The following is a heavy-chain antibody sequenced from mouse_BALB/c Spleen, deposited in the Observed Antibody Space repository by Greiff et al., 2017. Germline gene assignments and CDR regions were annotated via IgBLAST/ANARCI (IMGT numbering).Heavy chain of an antibody. J-gene: IGHJ4*01. V-gene: IGHV1S135*01. CDR3: AVLITTARDAMDY. CDR1: GYSFTSYY. Sequence: QLQESGPELMKPGASVKISCKASGYSFTSYYMHWVKQSHGKSLEWIGYIDPFNGGTSYNQKFKGKATLTVDKSSSTAYMHLSSLTSEDSAVYYCAVLITTARDAMDYWGQGTSVTVSS. D-gene: IGHD1-2*01. CDR2: IDPFNGGT.